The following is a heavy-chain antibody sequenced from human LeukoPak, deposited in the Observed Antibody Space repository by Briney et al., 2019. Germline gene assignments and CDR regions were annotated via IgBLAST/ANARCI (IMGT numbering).Heavy chain of an antibody. V-gene: IGHV4-4*07. D-gene: IGHD1-26*01. CDR2: IYTGGIT. CDR3: ARLGGNFDY. CDR1: GGSVRSYY. Sequence: SETLSLTCTVSGGSVRSYYWSWIRQPAGKGLEWIGRIYTGGITTYSPSLKSRVTMSIDTSKNQLSLRLTSVTAADTAVYYCARLGGNFDYWGQGKLVTVSS. J-gene: IGHJ4*02.